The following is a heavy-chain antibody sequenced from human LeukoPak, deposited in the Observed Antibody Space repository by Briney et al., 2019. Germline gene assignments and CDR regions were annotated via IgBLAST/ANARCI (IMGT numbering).Heavy chain of an antibody. D-gene: IGHD2-2*02. CDR3: ARTGLYGVLGY. CDR2: ISGDGVSP. V-gene: IGHV3-23*01. CDR1: GFTFNNYA. J-gene: IGHJ4*02. Sequence: PGGSLRLSCAASGFTFNNYALTWVRQTPGKGLECVSAISGDGVSPYYADSVRGRFTISRDNAKNSLYLQMNSLRAEDTAVYYCARTGLYGVLGYWGQGTLVTVSS.